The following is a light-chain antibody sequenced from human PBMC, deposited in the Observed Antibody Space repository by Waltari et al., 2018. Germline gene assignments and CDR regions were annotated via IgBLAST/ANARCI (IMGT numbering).Light chain of an antibody. CDR3: QAWDSSTFYV. Sequence: SYELTQPPSVSVSPGHTVTITCSGDQLGDKYVSWYQQQPGQSPVLVISQDTKRPSGIPEGFAGSNSGKTATMTISETQAMDEADYYCQAWDSSTFYVFGTGTKVTVL. V-gene: IGLV3-1*01. CDR2: QDT. CDR1: QLGDKY. J-gene: IGLJ1*01.